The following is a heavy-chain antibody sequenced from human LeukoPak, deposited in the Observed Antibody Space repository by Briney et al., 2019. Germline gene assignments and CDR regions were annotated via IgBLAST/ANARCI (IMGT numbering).Heavy chain of an antibody. CDR3: AKGEWFGEPWDY. J-gene: IGHJ4*02. CDR2: SGSGGGT. Sequence: GGSLRLSCAASGFTFSSYAMSWVRQAPGKGLEWVSVSGSGGGTYYADSVKGRFTISRDNSKNTLYLQMNSLRAEDTAVYYCAKGEWFGEPWDYWGQGTLVTVSS. CDR1: GFTFSSYA. V-gene: IGHV3-23*01. D-gene: IGHD3-10*01.